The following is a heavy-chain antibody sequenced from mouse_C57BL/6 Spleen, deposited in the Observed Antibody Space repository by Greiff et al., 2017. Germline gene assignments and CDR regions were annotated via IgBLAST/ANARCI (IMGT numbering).Heavy chain of an antibody. CDR1: GYTFTDYE. CDR2: IDPETGGT. D-gene: IGHD1-1*01. J-gene: IGHJ3*01. Sequence: QVQLQQSGAELVRPGASVTLSCKASGYTFTDYEMHWVKQTPVHGLAWIGAIDPETGGTAYNQKFKGKAILTADKSSSTAYMELRSLTSEDSAVYYCTREYGSSEFAYWGQGTLVTVSA. CDR3: TREYGSSEFAY. V-gene: IGHV1-15*01.